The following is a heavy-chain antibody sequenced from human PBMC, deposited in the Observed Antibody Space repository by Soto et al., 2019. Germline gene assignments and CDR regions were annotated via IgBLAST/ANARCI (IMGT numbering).Heavy chain of an antibody. CDR3: ARAKYVDIVATVIDY. V-gene: IGHV3-30-3*01. Sequence: QVQLVESGGGVVQPGRFLRLSCAASGFTFSSYAMPWVRQAPGKGLEWVAVISYDGSNKYYADSVKGRFTISRDNSKNTLYLQMNSLRAEDTAVYYCARAKYVDIVATVIDYWGQRTLVTVSS. D-gene: IGHD5-12*01. CDR2: ISYDGSNK. J-gene: IGHJ4*02. CDR1: GFTFSSYA.